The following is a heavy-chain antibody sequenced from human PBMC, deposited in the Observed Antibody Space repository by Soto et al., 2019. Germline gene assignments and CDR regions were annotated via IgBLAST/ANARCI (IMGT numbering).Heavy chain of an antibody. Sequence: SETLSLTCTVSGGSISTYYWSWIRQPLGKGLEWIGYIYYSGIANYNPSLKSRVTISVDTSKNQFSLKLSSVTAADTAVYYCARGIEGWYQGRYYYGMDVWGQGTTVTVSS. V-gene: IGHV4-59*01. D-gene: IGHD6-19*01. CDR1: GGSISTYY. J-gene: IGHJ6*02. CDR3: ARGIEGWYQGRYYYGMDV. CDR2: IYYSGIA.